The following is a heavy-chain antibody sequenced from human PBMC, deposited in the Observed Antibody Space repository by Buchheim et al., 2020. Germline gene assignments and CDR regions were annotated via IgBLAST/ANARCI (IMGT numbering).Heavy chain of an antibody. V-gene: IGHV4-59*08. Sequence: QVQLQESGPGLVKPSETLSLTCTVSGGSISSYYWSWIRQPPGGGLECIAYIHYSGSTNYNPSLNRRLPITVDTSKHQFHLKVSSVTAADTAVYYCARQGHYGDYDNGGQGT. CDR3: ARQGHYGDYDN. D-gene: IGHD4-17*01. CDR2: IHYSGST. J-gene: IGHJ4*02. CDR1: GGSISSYY.